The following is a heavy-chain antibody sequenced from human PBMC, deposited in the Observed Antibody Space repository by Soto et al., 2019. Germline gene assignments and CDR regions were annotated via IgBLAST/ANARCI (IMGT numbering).Heavy chain of an antibody. CDR2: LIPLFGTT. Sequence: QVQLVQSGAEVKKPGSSVKVSCQASGGTFSGHAISWVRQAPGQGPEWMGGLIPLFGTTQHAQNFQDRLTITADKSTSTAYMELTSLRFEDTAIYYCARGPNWGYRFDSWGQGTLVTVSS. CDR1: GGTFSGHA. CDR3: ARGPNWGYRFDS. J-gene: IGHJ4*02. D-gene: IGHD7-27*01. V-gene: IGHV1-69*06.